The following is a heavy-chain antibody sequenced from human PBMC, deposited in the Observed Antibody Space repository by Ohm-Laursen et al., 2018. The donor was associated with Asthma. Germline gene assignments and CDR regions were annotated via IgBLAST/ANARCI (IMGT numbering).Heavy chain of an antibody. CDR1: GFTFSSYW. J-gene: IGHJ5*01. CDR3: ASARYSYSLA. D-gene: IGHD3-16*02. V-gene: IGHV3-74*01. CDR2: IKSDGSRI. Sequence: GSLRLSCTASGFTFSSYWMHWLRQDPGKGLVWVSHIKSDGSRISYADSVKGRFTISRDNAKSTLYLQMNSLRPEDTAVYFCASARYSYSLALGQGTLVTGSS.